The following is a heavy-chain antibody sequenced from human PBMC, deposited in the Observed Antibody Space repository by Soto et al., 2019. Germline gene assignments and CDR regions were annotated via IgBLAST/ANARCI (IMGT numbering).Heavy chain of an antibody. CDR1: GFSVSSNY. CDR3: ARGLKIRHDAFDL. CDR2: IYSDGST. V-gene: IGHV3-53*01. Sequence: GGSLRLSCAPSGFSVSSNYMNWVRQAPGKGLEWVSIIYSDGSTYYADYVKGRFTISRDNSKNTLYLQMDSLRAEDTAVYFCARGLKIRHDAFDLWGPGTMVTVSS. J-gene: IGHJ3*01. D-gene: IGHD3-22*01.